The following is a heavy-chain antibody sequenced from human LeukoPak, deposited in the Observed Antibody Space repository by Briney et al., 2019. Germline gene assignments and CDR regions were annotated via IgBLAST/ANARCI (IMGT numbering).Heavy chain of an antibody. Sequence: PSETLSLTCTVSGGSISSSSYYWGWIRQPPGKGLEWIGSIYYSGSTYYNPSLKSRVTISVDTSKNQFSLKLSSVTAADTAVYYCARQNLDYNFDYWGQGTLVTVSS. CDR3: ARQNLDYNFDY. CDR1: GGSISSSSYY. V-gene: IGHV4-39*01. D-gene: IGHD4-11*01. J-gene: IGHJ4*02. CDR2: IYYSGST.